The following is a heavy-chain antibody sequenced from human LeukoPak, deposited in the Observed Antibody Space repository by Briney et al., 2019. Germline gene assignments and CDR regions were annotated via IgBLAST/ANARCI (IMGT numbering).Heavy chain of an antibody. CDR2: IYYSGST. V-gene: IGHV4-59*01. J-gene: IGHJ6*02. CDR3: ARESDYGDYHMDV. D-gene: IGHD4-17*01. Sequence: SETLSLTCAVSGGSISSYYWSWIRQPPGKGLEWIGYIYYSGSTNYNPSLKSRVTISVDTSKNQFSLKLSSVTAADTAVYYCARESDYGDYHMDVWGQGTTVTVSS. CDR1: GGSISSYY.